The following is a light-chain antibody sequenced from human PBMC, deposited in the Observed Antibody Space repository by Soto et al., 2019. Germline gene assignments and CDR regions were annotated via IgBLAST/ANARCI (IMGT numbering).Light chain of an antibody. CDR3: QQYYSFPT. Sequence: DIQMTQSPSTLSASIGDRVTITCRASQSISGWLAWYQQKPGKAPNLLISDASKLQSGVPSRFSVSGSGTDFTLTISCLQSEDYATYDCQQYYSFPTFGQGTKVDIK. V-gene: IGKV1-5*01. CDR2: DAS. CDR1: QSISGW. J-gene: IGKJ1*01.